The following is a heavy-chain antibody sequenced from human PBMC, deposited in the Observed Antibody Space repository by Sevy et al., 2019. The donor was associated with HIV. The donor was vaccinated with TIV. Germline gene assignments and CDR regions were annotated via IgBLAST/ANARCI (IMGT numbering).Heavy chain of an antibody. CDR2: FDPEDGET. J-gene: IGHJ3*02. CDR3: ATPKYVGYDYESHDI. D-gene: IGHD5-12*01. Sequence: ASVKVSCKVSGYTLTKLSMHWVRQAPGKGLEWMGGFDPEDGETIYAQKFQGRVTMTEDTSTDTAYMELSSLRSEDTAVYYCATPKYVGYDYESHDIWGQGTMVTVSS. CDR1: GYTLTKLS. V-gene: IGHV1-24*01.